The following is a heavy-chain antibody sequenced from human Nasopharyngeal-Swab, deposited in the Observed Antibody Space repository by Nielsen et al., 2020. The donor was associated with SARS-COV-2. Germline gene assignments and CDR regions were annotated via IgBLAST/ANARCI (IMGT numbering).Heavy chain of an antibody. D-gene: IGHD2-15*01. J-gene: IGHJ3*02. CDR3: ARQGTRCSGGSCYWDAFDI. Sequence: PGKRLEWIGSIYYSGSTYYNPSLKSRVTISVDTSKNQFSLKLSSVTAADTAVYYCARQGTRCSGGSCYWDAFDIWGQGTMVTVSS. V-gene: IGHV4-39*01. CDR2: IYYSGST.